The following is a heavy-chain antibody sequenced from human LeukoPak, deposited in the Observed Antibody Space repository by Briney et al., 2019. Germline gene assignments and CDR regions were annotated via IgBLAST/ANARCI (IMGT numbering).Heavy chain of an antibody. CDR3: ARVPAAIGYYYYGMDV. CDR1: GYTFTSYD. J-gene: IGHJ6*02. Sequence: ASVKVSCKASGYTFTSYDINWVRQAAGQGLEWMGWMNPNSGNTGYAQKFQGRVTMTRHTSISTAYMELSSLISQDTAVYYCARVPAAIGYYYYGMDVWGQGTTVTVSS. CDR2: MNPNSGNT. V-gene: IGHV1-8*01. D-gene: IGHD2-2*01.